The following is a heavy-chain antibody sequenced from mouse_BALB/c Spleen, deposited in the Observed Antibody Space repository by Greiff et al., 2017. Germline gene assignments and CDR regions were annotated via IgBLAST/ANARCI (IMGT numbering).Heavy chain of an antibody. D-gene: IGHD2-4*01. V-gene: IGHV1-5*01. CDR3: TNMITDYFDY. CDR2: IYPGNSDT. Sequence: EVKVEESGTVLARPGASVKMSCKASGYTFTSYWMHWVKQRPGQGLEWIGAIYPGNSDTSYNQKFKGKAKLTAVTSTSTAYMELSSLTNEDSAVYYCTNMITDYFDYWGQGTTLTVSS. J-gene: IGHJ2*01. CDR1: GYTFTSYW.